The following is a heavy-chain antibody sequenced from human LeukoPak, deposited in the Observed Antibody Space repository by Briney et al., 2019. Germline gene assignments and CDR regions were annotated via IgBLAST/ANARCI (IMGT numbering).Heavy chain of an antibody. Sequence: SGTLSLTCAVSGGSISSNNWWGWVRQPPGKGLEWIGYIYYSGSTYYNPSLRSRVTISVDTSKNQFSLKLSSVTAADTAVYYCARAVDGDYARYDYWGQGTLVTVSS. J-gene: IGHJ4*02. CDR3: ARAVDGDYARYDY. CDR2: IYYSGST. CDR1: GGSISSNNW. V-gene: IGHV4-4*02. D-gene: IGHD4-17*01.